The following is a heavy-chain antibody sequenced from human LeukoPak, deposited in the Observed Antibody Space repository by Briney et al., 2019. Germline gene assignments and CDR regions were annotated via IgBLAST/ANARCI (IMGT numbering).Heavy chain of an antibody. CDR2: IYYSGST. V-gene: IGHV4-59*08. J-gene: IGHJ4*02. CDR3: ASGPRYSSGWMKYYFDY. Sequence: SETLSLTCTVSGGPISSYYWSWIRQPPGKGLEWIGYIYYSGSTNYNPSLKSRVTISVDTSKNQFSLKLSSVTAADTAVYYCASGPRYSSGWMKYYFDYWGQGTLVTVSS. CDR1: GGPISSYY. D-gene: IGHD6-19*01.